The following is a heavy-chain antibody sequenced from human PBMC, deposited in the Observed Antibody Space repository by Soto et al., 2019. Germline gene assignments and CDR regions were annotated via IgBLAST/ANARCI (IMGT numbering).Heavy chain of an antibody. D-gene: IGHD3-3*01. CDR1: GFTFSGYW. J-gene: IGHJ6*02. CDR3: ARDLIRFLEWPHGKSYGMDV. Sequence: GGSLRLSCAASGFTFSGYWMSWVRQAPGKGLEWVANIKQDGSEKYYVDSVKGRFTISRDNAKNSLYLQMNSLRAEDTAVYYCARDLIRFLEWPHGKSYGMDVWGQGTTVTVSS. CDR2: IKQDGSEK. V-gene: IGHV3-7*01.